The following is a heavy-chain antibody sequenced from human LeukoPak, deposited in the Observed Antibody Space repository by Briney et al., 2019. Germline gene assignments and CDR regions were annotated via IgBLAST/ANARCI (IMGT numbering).Heavy chain of an antibody. V-gene: IGHV1-3*01. CDR2: INAGNGNT. Sequence: ASVKVSCKASGYTFTSYAMHWVRQAPGQRLEWMGWINAGNGNTKYSQKFQGRVTITRDTSASTAYMELSSLRSEDTAVYYCARDRQWLVREGDYHFDYWGQGTLVTVSS. D-gene: IGHD6-19*01. CDR1: GYTFTSYA. CDR3: ARDRQWLVREGDYHFDY. J-gene: IGHJ4*02.